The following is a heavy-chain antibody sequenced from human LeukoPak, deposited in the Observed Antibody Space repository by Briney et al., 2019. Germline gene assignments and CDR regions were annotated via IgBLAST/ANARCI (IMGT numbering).Heavy chain of an antibody. CDR2: ISSSSSTI. Sequence: GGSLRLSCAASGFTFSSYSMNWVRQAPGKGLEWVSYISSSSSTIYYADSVKGRFTISRDNAKNSLYLQMNSLRAEDTAVYYCAREAYSSSWYPEYYFDYWGQGTLVTVSS. CDR1: GFTFSSYS. D-gene: IGHD6-13*01. V-gene: IGHV3-48*04. J-gene: IGHJ4*02. CDR3: AREAYSSSWYPEYYFDY.